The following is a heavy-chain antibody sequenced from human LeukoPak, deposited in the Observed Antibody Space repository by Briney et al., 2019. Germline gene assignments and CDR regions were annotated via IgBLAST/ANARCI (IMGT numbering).Heavy chain of an antibody. J-gene: IGHJ4*02. CDR2: INHSGST. CDR3: ARALSSWRYYFDY. V-gene: IGHV4-34*01. Sequence: ASETLSLTCAVYGGSFSGYYWSWIRQPPGKGLEWIGEINHSGSTNYNPSLKSRVTISVDTSKNQFSLKLSSVTAADTAVYYCARALSSWRYYFDYWGQGTLVTVSS. D-gene: IGHD6-13*01. CDR1: GGSFSGYY.